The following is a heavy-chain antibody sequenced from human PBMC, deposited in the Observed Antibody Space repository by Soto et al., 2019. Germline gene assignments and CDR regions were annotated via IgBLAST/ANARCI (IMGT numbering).Heavy chain of an antibody. CDR2: ISAYNTNT. Sequence: QVQLVQSGAEVKKLGASVKVSCKTSGYTFTSYHISWVRQAPGQGLEWMGWISAYNTNTNYAQKFQGRVTTTTDTLTSTAHMELRSLRSDDTAVYYCARDTPPTDYWGQGTLVTVSS. CDR1: GYTFTSYH. J-gene: IGHJ4*02. V-gene: IGHV1-18*01. CDR3: ARDTPPTDY.